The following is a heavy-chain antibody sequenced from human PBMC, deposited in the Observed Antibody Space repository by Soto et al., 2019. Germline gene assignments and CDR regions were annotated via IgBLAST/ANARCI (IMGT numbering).Heavy chain of an antibody. CDR1: GGSISSGDYY. Sequence: QVQLQESGPGLVKPSQTLSLTCTVSGGSISSGDYYWSWIRQPPGKGLEWIGYIYYSGSTYYNPSLKSRVTISVDTSKNQFSLKLSSVTAADTAVYYCAREDLVPGNGGHSGYEGRQIDYWGQGTLVTVSS. V-gene: IGHV4-30-4*01. CDR3: AREDLVPGNGGHSGYEGRQIDY. J-gene: IGHJ4*02. D-gene: IGHD5-12*01. CDR2: IYYSGST.